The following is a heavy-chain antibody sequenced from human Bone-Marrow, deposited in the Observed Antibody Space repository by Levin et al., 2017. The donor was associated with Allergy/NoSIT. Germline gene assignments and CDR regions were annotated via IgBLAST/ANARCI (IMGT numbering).Heavy chain of an antibody. Sequence: SQTLSLTCAVYGGSFSGYYWSWIRQPPGKGLEWIGEINHSGSTNYNPSLKSRVTISVDTSKNQFSLKLSSVTAADTAVYYCARANYGSGSYYRGEIDAFDIWGQGTMVTVSS. V-gene: IGHV4-34*01. J-gene: IGHJ3*02. D-gene: IGHD3-10*01. CDR1: GGSFSGYY. CDR2: INHSGST. CDR3: ARANYGSGSYYRGEIDAFDI.